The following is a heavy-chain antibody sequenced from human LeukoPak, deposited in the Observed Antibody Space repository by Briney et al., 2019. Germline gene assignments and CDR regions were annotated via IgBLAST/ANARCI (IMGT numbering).Heavy chain of an antibody. CDR2: IYYSGST. Sequence: SETLSLTCTVSSGSISSYYWSWIRQPPGKGLEWIGYIYYSGSTNYNPSLKSRVTISVDTSKNQFSLKLSSVTAADTAVYYCARDQKKSWFDPWGQGTLVTVSS. V-gene: IGHV4-59*01. CDR1: SGSISSYY. J-gene: IGHJ5*02. CDR3: ARDQKKSWFDP.